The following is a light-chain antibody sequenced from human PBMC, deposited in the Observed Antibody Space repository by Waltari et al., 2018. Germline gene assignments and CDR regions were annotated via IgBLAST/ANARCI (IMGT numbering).Light chain of an antibody. Sequence: QSALTQPASVSGSPGQSITISCTGTSSDVGDYSYVSWYQHHPGKAPKLMIYDVTNRPSGISDLFSGSKSGNTASLTISGLRAEDEADYYCASYTSSSTYVFGTGTKVTVL. CDR3: ASYTSSSTYV. CDR1: SSDVGDYSY. CDR2: DVT. V-gene: IGLV2-14*03. J-gene: IGLJ1*01.